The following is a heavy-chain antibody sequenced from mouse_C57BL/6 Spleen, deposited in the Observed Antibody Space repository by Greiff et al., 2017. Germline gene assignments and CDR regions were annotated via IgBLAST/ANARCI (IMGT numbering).Heavy chain of an antibody. J-gene: IGHJ4*01. D-gene: IGHD2-2*01. Sequence: QVQLKQSGPGLVAPSQSLSITCTVSGFSLTSYGVHWVRQPPGKGLEWLVVIWSDGSTTYNSALKSRLSISKDNSKSQVFLTMNSLQTDDTAMYYCARHRGYDYAMDYWGQGTSVTVSS. CDR3: ARHRGYDYAMDY. CDR1: GFSLTSYG. V-gene: IGHV2-6-1*01. CDR2: IWSDGST.